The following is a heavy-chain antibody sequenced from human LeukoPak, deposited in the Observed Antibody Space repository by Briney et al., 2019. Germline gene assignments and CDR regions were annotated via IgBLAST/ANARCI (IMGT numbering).Heavy chain of an antibody. CDR2: ISDSGDST. Sequence: SGGSLRLSCAASGFTFSSYGMTWVRQAPGRGLEWVSGISDSGDSTYYADSVKGRFTISRDNSKNTVYLQMNSLRAEDTAVYYCAKDGIAVAGTSAWYWGQGTQVTVSS. CDR1: GFTFSSYG. V-gene: IGHV3-23*01. D-gene: IGHD6-19*01. CDR3: AKDGIAVAGTSAWY. J-gene: IGHJ4*02.